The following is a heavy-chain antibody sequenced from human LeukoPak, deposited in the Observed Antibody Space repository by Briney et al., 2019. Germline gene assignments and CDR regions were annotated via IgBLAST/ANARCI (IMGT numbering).Heavy chain of an antibody. Sequence: PAEPLSLTCGASGGSISNTNWWTWVLQPPGKGLKGIREANLQGSTSYNPSLKSRVAIAVDKAEIHLSLKLSSVTAENTADYYCARAPSARGWLDPWGQGTLVTVSS. J-gene: IGHJ5*02. CDR1: GGSISNTNW. CDR2: ANLQGST. D-gene: IGHD3-10*01. V-gene: IGHV4-4*02. CDR3: ARAPSARGWLDP.